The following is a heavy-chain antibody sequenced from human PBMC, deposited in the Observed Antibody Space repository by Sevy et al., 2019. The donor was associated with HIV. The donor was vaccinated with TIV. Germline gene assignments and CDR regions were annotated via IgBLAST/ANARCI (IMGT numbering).Heavy chain of an antibody. Sequence: GGSLRLSCAASGFRFSDYSMHWVRQAPGKGLEWVAVISYDGSNKYYEDSVKGRFTISRDNSKNTLYLQMNSLRAEDTAVYYCARDLYYYDSSDYSHFDYWGQGTLVTVSS. V-gene: IGHV3-30*04. J-gene: IGHJ4*02. CDR3: ARDLYYYDSSDYSHFDY. CDR1: GFRFSDYS. CDR2: ISYDGSNK. D-gene: IGHD3-22*01.